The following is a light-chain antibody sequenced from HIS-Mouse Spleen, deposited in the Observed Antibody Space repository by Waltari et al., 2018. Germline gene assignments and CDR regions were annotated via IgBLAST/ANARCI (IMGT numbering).Light chain of an antibody. J-gene: IGKJ2*01. V-gene: IGKV3-20*01. CDR2: GAS. CDR3: QQYGSSPYT. Sequence: EIVLTQSPGTLSLSPGERATLSCRASQSVSSNYLPWYQHNPGQAPRLLTYGASSRATGIPDRFSGSGSGTDFTLTISRLEPEDFAVYYCQQYGSSPYTFGQGTKLEIK. CDR1: QSVSSNY.